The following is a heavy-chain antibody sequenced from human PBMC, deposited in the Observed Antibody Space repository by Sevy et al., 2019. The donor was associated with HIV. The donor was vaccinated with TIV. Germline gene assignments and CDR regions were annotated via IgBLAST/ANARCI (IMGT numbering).Heavy chain of an antibody. J-gene: IGHJ4*02. D-gene: IGHD1-7*01. CDR2: IHGGGTT. CDR3: ARTPIGNYVDYFDY. V-gene: IGHV3-53*01. Sequence: GGSLRLSCAASGFIVTSNYMSWVRQAPGKGLEWVSVIHGGGTTQYADSVKGRFTISRDNSKNTLYLQMNTLRAEDTAVYYCARTPIGNYVDYFDYWGQGILVTVSS. CDR1: GFIVTSNY.